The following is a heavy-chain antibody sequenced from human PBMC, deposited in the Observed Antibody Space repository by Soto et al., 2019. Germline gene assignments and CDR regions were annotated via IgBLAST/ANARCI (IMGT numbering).Heavy chain of an antibody. D-gene: IGHD2-15*01. CDR2: IDPSDSYT. CDR3: ARQRCSGGSCFYYYGMDV. Sequence: RGESLKISCKGSGYSFTSYWISWVRQMPGKGLEWVGRIDPSDSYTNYSHSFQGHVTISADKSNSTAYLQWSSLKASDTAMYYCARQRCSGGSCFYYYGMDVWGQGTTVTVSS. CDR1: GYSFTSYW. V-gene: IGHV5-10-1*01. J-gene: IGHJ6*02.